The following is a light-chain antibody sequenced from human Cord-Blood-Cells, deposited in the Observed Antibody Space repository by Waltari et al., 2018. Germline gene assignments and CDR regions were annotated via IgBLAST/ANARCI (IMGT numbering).Light chain of an antibody. Sequence: QSALPHPPSASGSPGQPVPISCTGTSSDVGGYHYAPWYQQPPGNAPKLMIYEVSKRPSGVPDRFSGSKSGNTASLTVSGLQAEDEADYYCSSYAGSNNFVFGGGTKLTVL. V-gene: IGLV2-8*01. CDR1: SSDVGGYHY. CDR3: SSYAGSNNFV. CDR2: EVS. J-gene: IGLJ3*02.